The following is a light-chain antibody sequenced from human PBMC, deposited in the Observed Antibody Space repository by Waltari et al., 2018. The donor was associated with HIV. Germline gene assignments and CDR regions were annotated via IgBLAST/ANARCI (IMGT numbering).Light chain of an antibody. J-gene: IGLJ2*01. V-gene: IGLV1-44*01. CDR2: NNN. Sequence: QSVLTQPPSASGTPGQRVTISCSGGSSNIGRYSGNWYQQVPGTAPKLLIYNNNQWPSGLPARFSGSKSGTSAALAISWLQSEEEADYYCATGEHRLKGPIFGGGTRLTVL. CDR3: ATGEHRLKGPI. CDR1: SSNIGRYS.